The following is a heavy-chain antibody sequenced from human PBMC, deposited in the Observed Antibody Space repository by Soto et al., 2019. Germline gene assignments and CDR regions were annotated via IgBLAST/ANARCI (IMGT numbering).Heavy chain of an antibody. CDR1: GFTFSSYA. CDR3: MSGYDLGY. J-gene: IGHJ1*01. V-gene: IGHV3-30-3*01. D-gene: IGHD5-12*01. CDR2: ISYEGNKK. Sequence: QVQLVESGGGVVQPGRSLRLSCAASGFTFSSYAMHWVRQAPGKGLEWVAVISYEGNKKYYADSVKGRFTISRDNSKNTLHLQMNSLRAEDTAVYYCMSGYDLGYWGPGTLVTVSS.